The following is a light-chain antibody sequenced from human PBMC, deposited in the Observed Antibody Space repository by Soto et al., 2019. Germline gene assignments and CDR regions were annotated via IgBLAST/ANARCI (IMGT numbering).Light chain of an antibody. J-gene: IGLJ1*01. Sequence: QSVLTHPPSVSGAPGQSVTISCTGSSSNIGAGYDVHWYQQLPGTAPKLLIYGNSNRPSGVPDRFSGSKSGTSASLAITGLQAEDEADYYCQSYDSSLSGPYVFGTGTKVTVL. CDR2: GNS. CDR1: SSNIGAGYD. V-gene: IGLV1-40*01. CDR3: QSYDSSLSGPYV.